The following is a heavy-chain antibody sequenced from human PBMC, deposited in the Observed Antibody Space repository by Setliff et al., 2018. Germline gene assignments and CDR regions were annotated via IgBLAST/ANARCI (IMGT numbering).Heavy chain of an antibody. CDR2: IIPIFGTA. V-gene: IGHV1-69*05. CDR3: ARGGDVDGWYFDL. D-gene: IGHD3-10*01. CDR1: GGTFSSYA. J-gene: IGHJ2*01. Sequence: SVKVSCKASGGTFSSYAISWVRQAPGQGLEWMGGIIPIFGTANYAQKFQGRVTITTDESTSTADMELSSRRSEDTAVYYCARGGDVDGWYFDLWGRGTLVTVSS.